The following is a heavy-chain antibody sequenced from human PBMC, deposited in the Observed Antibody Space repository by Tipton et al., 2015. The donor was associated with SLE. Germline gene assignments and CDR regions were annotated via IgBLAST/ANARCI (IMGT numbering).Heavy chain of an antibody. V-gene: IGHV3-48*04. CDR2: ISSSGSTI. D-gene: IGHD1-26*01. CDR3: ARGGSSGSYYALFDY. J-gene: IGHJ4*02. Sequence: SLRLSCAASGFTFSSYSMNWVRQAPGKGLEWVSYISSSGSTIYYADSVKGRFTISRDNAKNTLYLQMNSLRAEDTAVYYCARGGSSGSYYALFDYWGQGTLVTVSS. CDR1: GFTFSSYS.